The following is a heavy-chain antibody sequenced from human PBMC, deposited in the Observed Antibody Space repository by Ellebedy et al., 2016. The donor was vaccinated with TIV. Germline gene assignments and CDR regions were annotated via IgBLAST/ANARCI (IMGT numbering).Heavy chain of an antibody. Sequence: PGGSLRLSCAASGFTFRPYAMQWVRQAPGKGLDWVGVISYDGRDINYADSVKGRFTISRDNSKNTLYLEMNSLRAEDTALYYCARVYGDYRIDCWGQGTLVTVSS. CDR2: ISYDGRDI. J-gene: IGHJ4*02. CDR1: GFTFRPYA. CDR3: ARVYGDYRIDC. V-gene: IGHV3-30-3*01. D-gene: IGHD4-17*01.